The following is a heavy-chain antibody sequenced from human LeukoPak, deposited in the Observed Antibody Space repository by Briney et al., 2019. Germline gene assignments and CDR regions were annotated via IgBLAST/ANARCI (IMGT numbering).Heavy chain of an antibody. CDR1: GYSISSGYY. CDR3: ARHVQYYDSSGYFVLNWFDP. V-gene: IGHV4-38-2*02. CDR2: IYHSGST. D-gene: IGHD3-22*01. J-gene: IGHJ5*02. Sequence: SETLSLTCTVSGYSISSGYYWGWIRQPPGKGLEWIGSIYHSGSTYYNPSLKSRVTISVDTSKNQFSLKLSSVTAADTAVYYCARHVQYYDSSGYFVLNWFDPWGQGTLVTVSS.